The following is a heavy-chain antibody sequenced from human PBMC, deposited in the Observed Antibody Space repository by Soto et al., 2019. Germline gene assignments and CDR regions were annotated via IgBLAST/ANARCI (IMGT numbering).Heavy chain of an antibody. CDR3: ASLSRGAVAGSYFDY. CDR2: IIPIFGTA. D-gene: IGHD6-19*01. J-gene: IGHJ4*02. V-gene: IGHV1-69*06. CDR1: GGTFSSYA. Sequence: QVQLVQSGAEVKKPGSSVKVSCKASGGTFSSYAISWVRQAPGQGREWMGGIIPIFGTANYAQKFQGRVTSTADKSTSTAYMELSSLRSEDTAVYYCASLSRGAVAGSYFDYWGQGTLVTVSS.